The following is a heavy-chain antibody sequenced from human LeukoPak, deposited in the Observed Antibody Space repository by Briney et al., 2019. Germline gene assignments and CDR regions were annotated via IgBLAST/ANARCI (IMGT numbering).Heavy chain of an antibody. D-gene: IGHD1-14*01. CDR3: ATTGSWAGFDY. Sequence: ASVTVSCKASGYTFTSYGISWVRQAPGQGLEGMGWISAYNGNTNYAQKLQGRDTMTTDTSTSTAYMELRSLRSDDTAVYYCATTGSWAGFDYWGQGTLVTVSS. CDR1: GYTFTSYG. J-gene: IGHJ4*02. CDR2: ISAYNGNT. V-gene: IGHV1-18*04.